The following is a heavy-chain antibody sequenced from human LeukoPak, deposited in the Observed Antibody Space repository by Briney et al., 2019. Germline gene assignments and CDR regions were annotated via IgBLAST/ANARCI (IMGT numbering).Heavy chain of an antibody. J-gene: IGHJ4*02. D-gene: IGHD3-22*01. CDR3: ARETSSGYYSSTIDY. Sequence: GGSLRLSCTASGFTFDDYAMHWVRQAPGKGLEWVSGISWNNNNMDYADSVKGRFTISRDNSKNTLYLQMNSLRAEDTAVYYCARETSSGYYSSTIDYWGQGTLVTVSS. CDR1: GFTFDDYA. V-gene: IGHV3-9*01. CDR2: ISWNNNNM.